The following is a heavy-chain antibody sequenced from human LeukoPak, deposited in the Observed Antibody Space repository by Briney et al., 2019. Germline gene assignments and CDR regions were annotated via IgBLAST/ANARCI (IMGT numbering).Heavy chain of an antibody. J-gene: IGHJ5*02. CDR1: GYTFTSYD. CDR3: ARGGCSSTSCYTRGWFDP. CDR2: MNPNSGNT. Sequence: EASVKVSCKASGYTFTSYDINWVRQATGQGLEWMGWMNPNSGNTGYAQKFQGRVTMTRNTSISTAYMELSSLRSDDTAVYYCARGGCSSTSCYTRGWFDPWGQGTLVTVSS. D-gene: IGHD2-2*02. V-gene: IGHV1-8*01.